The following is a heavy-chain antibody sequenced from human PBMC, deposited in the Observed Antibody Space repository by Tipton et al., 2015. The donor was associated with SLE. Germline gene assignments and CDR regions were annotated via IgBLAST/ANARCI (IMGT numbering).Heavy chain of an antibody. V-gene: IGHV1-18*01. J-gene: IGHJ3*02. CDR1: GYTFTSYG. D-gene: IGHD1-26*01. CDR2: ISAYNGNT. Sequence: VQLVQSGAEVKKPGASVKVSCKASGYTFTSYGISWVRQAPGQGLDWMGWISAYNGNTNYAQKLQGRVTMTTDTSTSTAYMDLRSLRSDDTAVYYCARDRVGVGATIGAFDIWGQGTMVTVSS. CDR3: ARDRVGVGATIGAFDI.